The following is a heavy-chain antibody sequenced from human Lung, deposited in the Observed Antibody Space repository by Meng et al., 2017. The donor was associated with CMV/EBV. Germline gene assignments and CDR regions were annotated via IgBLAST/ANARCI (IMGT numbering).Heavy chain of an antibody. CDR1: GFTFSSYS. D-gene: IGHD1-7*01. V-gene: IGHV3-48*01. Sequence: GGSXSLSCAASGFTFSSYSMNWVRQAPGKGLEGVSYISSSSSTIYYADSVKGRFTISREKAKNSLYLQMNSLRAEDTDVYYCARGSPHWNYHPEYYGMDVXGQGXTVTVSS. CDR2: ISSSSSTI. J-gene: IGHJ6*02. CDR3: ARGSPHWNYHPEYYGMDV.